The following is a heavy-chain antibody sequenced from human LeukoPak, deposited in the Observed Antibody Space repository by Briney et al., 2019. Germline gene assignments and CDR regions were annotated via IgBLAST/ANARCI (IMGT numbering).Heavy chain of an antibody. V-gene: IGHV1-18*01. J-gene: IGHJ3*02. Sequence: ASVTVSCKASGYTFTSYGISWVRQAPGQGLEWMGWISGYNGNTNYAQKFQGRVTMTTDTSTSTADMELRSLRSDDTAVYYCARDSIVGASDAFDIWGQGTMVTVSS. CDR2: ISGYNGNT. D-gene: IGHD1-26*01. CDR1: GYTFTSYG. CDR3: ARDSIVGASDAFDI.